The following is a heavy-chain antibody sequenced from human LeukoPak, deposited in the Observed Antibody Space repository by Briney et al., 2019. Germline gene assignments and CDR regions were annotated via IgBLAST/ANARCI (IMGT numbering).Heavy chain of an antibody. CDR1: GFTFSSYW. CDR2: IKQDGSEK. D-gene: IGHD3-10*01. V-gene: IGHV3-7*01. CDR3: ARMVRGVIWGDFDY. J-gene: IGHJ4*02. Sequence: GGSLRLSCAASGFTFSSYWMSWVRQAPGKGLEWVANIKQDGSEKYYVDSVKGRFTISRDNAKNSLYLQMNSLRAEDTAVYYCARMVRGVIWGDFDYWGQGTLVTVSS.